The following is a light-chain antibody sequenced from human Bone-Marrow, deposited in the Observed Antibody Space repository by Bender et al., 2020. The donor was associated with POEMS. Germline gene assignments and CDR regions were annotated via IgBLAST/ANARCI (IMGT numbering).Light chain of an antibody. J-gene: IGLJ2*01. CDR2: EGD. V-gene: IGLV2-23*01. Sequence: QSALTQPASVSGSPGQSITISCTGTSSDVGSYNLVSWYQQHPGKAPKLMIYEGDKRPSGVSNRFSGSKSGNTASLTISGLQAEDEADYYCCSYARSNTLVFGGGTKLTVL. CDR3: CSYARSNTLV. CDR1: SSDVGSYNL.